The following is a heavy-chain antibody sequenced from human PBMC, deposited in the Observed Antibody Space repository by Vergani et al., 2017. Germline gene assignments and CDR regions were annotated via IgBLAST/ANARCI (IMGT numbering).Heavy chain of an antibody. V-gene: IGHV3-9*01. CDR2: INWNSDSI. CDR3: VKEIAASCNYWYFDL. D-gene: IGHD6-13*01. J-gene: IGHJ2*01. CDR1: GFTFDDYA. Sequence: EVQLVESGGGLVQPGRSLRLSCAASGFTFDDYAMHWVRQAPGKGVEWVSGINWNSDSIAYADSVKGRFTISRDNAKNSLYLQMNSLRAEDTALYYCVKEIAASCNYWYFDLWGRGTLVTVSS.